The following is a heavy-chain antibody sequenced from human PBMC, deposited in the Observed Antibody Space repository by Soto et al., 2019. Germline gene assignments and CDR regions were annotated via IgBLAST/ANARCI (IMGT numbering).Heavy chain of an antibody. CDR2: ISYDGSNK. CDR1: GFTFSSYG. D-gene: IGHD2-15*01. V-gene: IGHV3-30*18. Sequence: QVQLVESGGGVVQPGRSLRLSCAASGFTFSSYGMHWVRQAPGKGLEWEAVISYDGSNKYYADSVKGRFTISRDNSKNTLYLQLNSLRAEDTAVYYCAKDGERSASYYFDYWGQGTLVTVSS. CDR3: AKDGERSASYYFDY. J-gene: IGHJ4*02.